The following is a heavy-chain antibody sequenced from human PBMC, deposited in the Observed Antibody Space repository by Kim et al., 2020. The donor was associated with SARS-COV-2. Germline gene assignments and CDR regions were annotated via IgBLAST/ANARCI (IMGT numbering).Heavy chain of an antibody. V-gene: IGHV4-4*06. CDR3: ASPYYDFWSGRYDAFDI. Sequence: HPPLKSRVTLSVDTSKNQFSLKLSSVTAADTAVYYCASPYYDFWSGRYDAFDIWGQGTMVTVSS. J-gene: IGHJ3*02. D-gene: IGHD3-3*01.